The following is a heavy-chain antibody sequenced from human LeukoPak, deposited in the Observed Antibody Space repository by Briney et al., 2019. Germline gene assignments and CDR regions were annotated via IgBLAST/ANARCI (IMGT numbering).Heavy chain of an antibody. CDR1: GFTVSSNS. CDR2: IYSDNT. CDR3: ARRAGAYSHPYDY. Sequence: PGGSLRLSCTVSGFTVSSNSMSWVRQAPGKGLEWVSFIYSDNTHYSHSVKGRFTNSRDNSKNTLYIQMNGLRAEDAAVYYCARRAGAYSHPYDYWGQGTLVTVSS. J-gene: IGHJ4*02. D-gene: IGHD4/OR15-4a*01. V-gene: IGHV3-53*01.